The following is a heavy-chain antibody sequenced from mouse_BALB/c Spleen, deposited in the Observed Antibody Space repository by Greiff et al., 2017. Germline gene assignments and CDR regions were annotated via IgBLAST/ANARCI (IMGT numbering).Heavy chain of an antibody. CDR1: GYSITSGYY. CDR3: ARDQGLLAFAY. V-gene: IGHV3-6*02. Sequence: DVKLQESGPGLVKPSQSLSLTCSVTGYSITSGYYWNWNRQFPGNKLEWMGYISYDGSNNYNPSLKNRISITRDTSKNQFFLKLNSVTTEDTATYYCARDQGLLAFAYWGQGTLVTVSA. J-gene: IGHJ3*01. CDR2: ISYDGSN. D-gene: IGHD2-3*01.